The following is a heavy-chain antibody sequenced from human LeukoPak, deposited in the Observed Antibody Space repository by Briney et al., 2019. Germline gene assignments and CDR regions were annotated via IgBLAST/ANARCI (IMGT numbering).Heavy chain of an antibody. D-gene: IGHD3-16*02. CDR1: GFTFSNYA. CDR3: AREIYPTKAFDI. CDR2: INHSGST. V-gene: IGHV4-34*01. Sequence: GSLRLSCAASGFTFSNYAMSWVRQPPGKGLEWIGEINHSGSTNYNPSLKSRVTISVDTSKNQFSLKLSSVTAADTAVYYCAREIYPTKAFDIWGQGTMVTVSS. J-gene: IGHJ3*02.